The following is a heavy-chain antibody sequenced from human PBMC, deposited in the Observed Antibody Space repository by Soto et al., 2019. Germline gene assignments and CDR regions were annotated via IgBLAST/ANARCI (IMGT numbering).Heavy chain of an antibody. Sequence: GGSLSLSCAASGFTVSSNYMSWVRQAPGKGLEWVSVTYSGGTTYYADSVKGRFTISRDNSKNTLYLQMNSLRAEDTAVYYCARALTGTMSFYYYYMDVWGKGTTVTVSS. D-gene: IGHD1-7*01. CDR1: GFTVSSNY. J-gene: IGHJ6*03. CDR3: ARALTGTMSFYYYYMDV. V-gene: IGHV3-66*01. CDR2: TYSGGTT.